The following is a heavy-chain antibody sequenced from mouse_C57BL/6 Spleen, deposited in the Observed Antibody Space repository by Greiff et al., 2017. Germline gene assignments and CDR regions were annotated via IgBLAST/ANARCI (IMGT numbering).Heavy chain of an antibody. CDR3: ARDPDYYVAMDY. CDR1: GYTFTSYW. D-gene: IGHD2-4*01. Sequence: QVQLKESGAELAKPGASVKLSCKASGYTFTSYWMHWVKQRHGQGLEWIGYINPSSGYTKYHQKFKDKVTLPADKSSSTSYMLLSSLTYEDSAVYYCARDPDYYVAMDYWGQGTSVTVSS. V-gene: IGHV1-7*01. CDR2: INPSSGYT. J-gene: IGHJ4*01.